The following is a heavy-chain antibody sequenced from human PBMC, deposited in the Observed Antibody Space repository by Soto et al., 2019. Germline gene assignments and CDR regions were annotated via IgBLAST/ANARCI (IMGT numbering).Heavy chain of an antibody. CDR2: ISWNSGSI. Sequence: PGGSIRLSCAASGFTFVDYAMRWVRQAPGKGLEWVSGISWNSGSIGYADSVKGRFTISRDNAKNSLYLQMNSLRAEDTALYYCAKDSSLYYDSSGPFDYWGQGTLVTV. D-gene: IGHD3-22*01. V-gene: IGHV3-9*01. J-gene: IGHJ4*02. CDR3: AKDSSLYYDSSGPFDY. CDR1: GFTFVDYA.